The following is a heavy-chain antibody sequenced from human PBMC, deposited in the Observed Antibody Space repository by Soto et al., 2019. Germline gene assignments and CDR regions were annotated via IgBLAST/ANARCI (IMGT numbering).Heavy chain of an antibody. CDR3: ARVVSRVVVAAIDAFDI. CDR2: IWYDGSNK. Sequence: GGSLRLSCAASGFTFSSYGMHWVRQAPGKGLEWVAVIWYDGSNKYYADSGKGRFTISRDNSKNTLYLQMNSLRAEDTAVYYCARVVSRVVVAAIDAFDIWGQGTMVTVSS. CDR1: GFTFSSYG. J-gene: IGHJ3*02. D-gene: IGHD2-15*01. V-gene: IGHV3-33*01.